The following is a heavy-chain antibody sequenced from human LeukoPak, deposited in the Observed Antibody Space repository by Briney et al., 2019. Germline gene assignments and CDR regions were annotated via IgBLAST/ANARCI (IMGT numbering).Heavy chain of an antibody. Sequence: SQTLSLTCAISGDSVSSNSAAWNWIRQSPSRGLEWLGRTYYRSKWYNDYAVSVKSRITINPDTSKNQFSLQLNSVTPEDTAGYYCARIERSTGSSCSPQYYYSYGMDVWGKGPTVTVSS. CDR3: ARIERSTGSSCSPQYYYSYGMDV. CDR2: TYYRSKWYN. V-gene: IGHV6-1*01. D-gene: IGHD6-13*01. CDR1: GDSVSSNSAA. J-gene: IGHJ6*04.